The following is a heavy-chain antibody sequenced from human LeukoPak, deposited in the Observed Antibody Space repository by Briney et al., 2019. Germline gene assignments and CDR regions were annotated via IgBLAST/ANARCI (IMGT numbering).Heavy chain of an antibody. Sequence: LAGGSLRLSCAASGFTFSSYATSWVRQAPGKGLEWVSAISGSGGSTYYADSVKGRFTISRDNSKNTLYLQMNSLRAEDTAVYYCAKVNDYYYYYGMDVWGQGTTVTVSS. J-gene: IGHJ6*02. CDR1: GFTFSSYA. V-gene: IGHV3-23*01. CDR3: AKVNDYYYYYGMDV. CDR2: ISGSGGST.